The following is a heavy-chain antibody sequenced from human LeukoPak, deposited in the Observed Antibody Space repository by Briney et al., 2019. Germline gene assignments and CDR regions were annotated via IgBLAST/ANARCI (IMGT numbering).Heavy chain of an antibody. J-gene: IGHJ6*02. Sequence: GGSLRLSCAASGFTFDRYVMTWVRQAPGKGLEWVSGISGSGNSTHYADSVKGRITISRDNFKNTLYLQLNGLRVEDTAIYYCARDKAFEWFYYDYGMDVWGQGTTVTVSS. D-gene: IGHD3-9*01. CDR2: ISGSGNST. CDR3: ARDKAFEWFYYDYGMDV. CDR1: GFTFDRYV. V-gene: IGHV3-23*01.